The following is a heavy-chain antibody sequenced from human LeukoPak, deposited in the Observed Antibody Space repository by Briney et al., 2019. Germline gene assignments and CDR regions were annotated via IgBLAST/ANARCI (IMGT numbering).Heavy chain of an antibody. J-gene: IGHJ4*02. V-gene: IGHV3-21*01. CDR2: ISSSSSYI. Sequence: PGGFLRLSCAASGFTFSSYSMNWVRQAPGKGLEWVSSISSSSSYIYYADSVKGRFTISRDNAKNSLYLQMNSLRAEDTAVYYCASAGYCSGGSCWVYWGQGTLVTVSS. CDR3: ASAGYCSGGSCWVY. CDR1: GFTFSSYS. D-gene: IGHD2-15*01.